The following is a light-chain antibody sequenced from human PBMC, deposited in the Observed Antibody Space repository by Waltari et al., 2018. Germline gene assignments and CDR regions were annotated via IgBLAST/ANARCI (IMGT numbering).Light chain of an antibody. Sequence: EIVMTQSPGILSLSPGERATLSCRASKNLSANYVAWYQHRPGQPPRLLIFGASSRAAGIPDRFSGRGSATDFTLTINRLEPEDFTMYFCHQSAGSPQTFGQGTKLDIK. V-gene: IGKV3-20*01. CDR2: GAS. CDR3: HQSAGSPQT. J-gene: IGKJ2*01. CDR1: KNLSANY.